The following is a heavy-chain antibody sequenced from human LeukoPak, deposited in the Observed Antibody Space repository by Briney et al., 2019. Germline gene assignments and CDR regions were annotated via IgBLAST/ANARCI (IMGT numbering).Heavy chain of an antibody. V-gene: IGHV3-30*02. CDR1: GFTFSSYG. Sequence: PGGSLRLSCAASGFTFSSYGMHWVRQAPGKGLEWVAFIRYDGSNKYYADSVKGRFTISRDNSKNTLYLQMNSLRAEDTAVYYCAKERGAYCSSTSCYGVWDYWGQGTLVTVSS. CDR2: IRYDGSNK. D-gene: IGHD2-2*01. CDR3: AKERGAYCSSTSCYGVWDY. J-gene: IGHJ4*02.